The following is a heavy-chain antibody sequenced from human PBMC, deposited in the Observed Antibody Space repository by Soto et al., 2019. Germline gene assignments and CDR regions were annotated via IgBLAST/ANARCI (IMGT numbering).Heavy chain of an antibody. V-gene: IGHV1-69*06. CDR1: GCTFSSYA. D-gene: IGHD1-26*01. CDR2: IIPIFGTA. J-gene: IGHJ4*02. CDR3: ARTLGPYSGSYYPAY. Sequence: GASVKVSCKASGCTFSSYAISWVRQAPGQGLEWMGGIIPIFGTANYAQKFQGRVTITADKSTSTAYMELSSLRSEDTAVYYCARTLGPYSGSYYPAYWGQGTLVTVSS.